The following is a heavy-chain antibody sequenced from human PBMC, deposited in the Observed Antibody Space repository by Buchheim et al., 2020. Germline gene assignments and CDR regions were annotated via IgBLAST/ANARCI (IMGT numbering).Heavy chain of an antibody. CDR2: ISYDGSNK. Sequence: QVQLVESGGGVVQPGRSLRLSCAASGFTFSSYAMHWVRQAPGKGLEWVAVISYDGSNKYYADSVKGRFTISRDNSKNTLYLQMNSLRAEDTAVYYCARGSRIVGANYYFDYWGQGTL. CDR3: ARGSRIVGANYYFDY. V-gene: IGHV3-30-3*01. CDR1: GFTFSSYA. J-gene: IGHJ4*02. D-gene: IGHD1-26*01.